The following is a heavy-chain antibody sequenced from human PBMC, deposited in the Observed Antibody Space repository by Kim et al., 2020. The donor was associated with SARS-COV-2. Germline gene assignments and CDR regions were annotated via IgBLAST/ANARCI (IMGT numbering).Heavy chain of an antibody. CDR1: GFTFSSYG. J-gene: IGHJ4*02. CDR2: ISYDGSNK. V-gene: IGHV3-30*18. D-gene: IGHD5-12*01. Sequence: GGSLRLSCAASGFTFSSYGMHWVRQAPGKGLEWVAVISYDGSNKYYADSVKGRFTISRDNSKNTLYLQMNSLRAEDTAVYYCAKERGDGYYYFDYWGQGTLVTVSS. CDR3: AKERGDGYYYFDY.